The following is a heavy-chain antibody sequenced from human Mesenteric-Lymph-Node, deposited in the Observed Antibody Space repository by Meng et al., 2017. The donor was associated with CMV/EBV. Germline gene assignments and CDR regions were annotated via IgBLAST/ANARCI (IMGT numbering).Heavy chain of an antibody. J-gene: IGHJ4*02. CDR3: ATSLTYCSSSNCYRAFDN. CDR2: IKQDGSQK. V-gene: IGHV3-7*01. CDR1: GFTFSSYW. D-gene: IGHD2-2*01. Sequence: GGSLRLSCAASGFTFSSYWMSWVRQAPGKGLEWVANIKQDGSQKDYVDSVKGRFTLSRDNAKNSLYLQMESLRAEDTAVYYCATSLTYCSSSNCYRAFDNWGQGTLVTVSS.